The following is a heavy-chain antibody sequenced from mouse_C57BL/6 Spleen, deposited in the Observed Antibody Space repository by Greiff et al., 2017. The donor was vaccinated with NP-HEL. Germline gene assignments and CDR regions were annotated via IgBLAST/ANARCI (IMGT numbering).Heavy chain of an antibody. V-gene: IGHV1-66*01. Sequence: QVQLQQSGPELVKPGASVKISCKASGYSFTSYYIHWVKQRPGQGLEWIGWIYPGSGNTKYNEKFKGKATLTADTSSSTAYMQLSSLTSEDSAVYYCAREADDGYYGYWGQGTTLTVSS. CDR1: GYSFTSYY. D-gene: IGHD2-3*01. CDR3: AREADDGYYGY. CDR2: IYPGSGNT. J-gene: IGHJ2*01.